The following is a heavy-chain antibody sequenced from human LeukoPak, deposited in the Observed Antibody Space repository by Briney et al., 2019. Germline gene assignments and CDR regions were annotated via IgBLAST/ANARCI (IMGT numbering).Heavy chain of an antibody. CDR3: AKVRKAVAVAGFFDY. Sequence: GGSLRLSCAASGFTFSSYSMNWVRQAPGKGLEWVSSISSSSSYIYYADSVKGRFTISRDNSKNTLYLQMNSLRAEDTAVYYCAKVRKAVAVAGFFDYWGQGTLVTVSS. CDR2: ISSSSSYI. J-gene: IGHJ4*02. D-gene: IGHD6-19*01. CDR1: GFTFSSYS. V-gene: IGHV3-21*04.